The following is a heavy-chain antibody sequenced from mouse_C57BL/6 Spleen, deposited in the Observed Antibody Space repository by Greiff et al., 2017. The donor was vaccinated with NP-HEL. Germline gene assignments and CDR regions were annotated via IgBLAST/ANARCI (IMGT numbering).Heavy chain of an antibody. D-gene: IGHD1-1*01. Sequence: VQLQQSGAELMKPGASVKLSCKATGYTFTGYWIEWVKQRPGHGLEWIGEILPGSGSTNYNEKFKGKATFTADTSSNTAYMQLSSLTTEDSAIYYCARRGEYYYGSSSAWFAYWGQGTLVTVSA. V-gene: IGHV1-9*01. CDR3: ARRGEYYYGSSSAWFAY. CDR2: ILPGSGST. CDR1: GYTFTGYW. J-gene: IGHJ3*01.